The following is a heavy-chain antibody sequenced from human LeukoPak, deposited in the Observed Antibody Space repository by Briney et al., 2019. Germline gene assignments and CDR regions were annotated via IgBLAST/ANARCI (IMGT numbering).Heavy chain of an antibody. CDR1: GFPFSAYS. V-gene: IGHV3-21*01. CDR2: ISGSSNYV. J-gene: IGHJ4*02. CDR3: AKAYYDSSGYSYYFDC. D-gene: IGHD3-22*01. Sequence: GGSLRLSCAASGFPFSAYSMNWVRQAPGKGLEWVSSISGSSNYVFYADSVKGRFTISRDNAKNSLYLQMSGLRAEDTAVYYCAKAYYDSSGYSYYFDCWGQGTLVTVSS.